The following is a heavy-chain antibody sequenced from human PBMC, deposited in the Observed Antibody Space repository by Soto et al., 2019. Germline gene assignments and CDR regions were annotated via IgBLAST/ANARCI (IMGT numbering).Heavy chain of an antibody. CDR1: GSSINSSGYY. Sequence: SSETLSLTCTVSGSSINSSGYYCGWIRQPPGKGLEWIGSMFYGVSTYYNPSLKSRVTVSVDTSKNQFSLNLRSVTAADTAVYYCARLPSRHLVDYWGQGTLVTVSS. J-gene: IGHJ4*02. V-gene: IGHV4-39*01. D-gene: IGHD3-3*02. CDR3: ARLPSRHLVDY. CDR2: MFYGVST.